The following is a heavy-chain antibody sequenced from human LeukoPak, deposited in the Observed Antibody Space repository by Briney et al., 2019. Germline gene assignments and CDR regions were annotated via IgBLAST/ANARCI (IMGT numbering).Heavy chain of an antibody. D-gene: IGHD1-1*01. CDR2: IYPGDSET. CDR1: GNSFTNYW. Sequence: GASLKISCKGSGNSFTNYWIAWVRQMPGGGLEWMGIIYPGDSETVYSPTFQGQVTISADRSMDTAYLQWSSLKASDTAMYYCARSGTTGTRWFDPWGQGTLVTVSS. V-gene: IGHV5-51*01. J-gene: IGHJ5*02. CDR3: ARSGTTGTRWFDP.